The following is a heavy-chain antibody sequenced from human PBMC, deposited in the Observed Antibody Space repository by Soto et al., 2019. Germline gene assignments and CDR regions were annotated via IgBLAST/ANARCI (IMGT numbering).Heavy chain of an antibody. CDR1: GFTFSSYA. V-gene: IGHV3-30-3*01. CDR3: AKDRPARQWLEAPNAFDI. CDR2: ISYDGSNK. Sequence: HPGGSLRLSCAASGFTFSSYAMHWVRQAPGKGLEWVAVISYDGSNKYYADSVKGRFTISRDNSKNTLYLQMNSLRADDTAVYYFAKDRPARQWLEAPNAFDIWGQGAMVTVSS. D-gene: IGHD6-19*01. J-gene: IGHJ3*02.